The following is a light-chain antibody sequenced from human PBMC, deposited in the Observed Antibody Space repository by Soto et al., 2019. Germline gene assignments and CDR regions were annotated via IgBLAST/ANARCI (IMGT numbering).Light chain of an antibody. CDR2: DVS. V-gene: IGLV2-11*01. CDR1: SSDVGGYNY. J-gene: IGLJ2*01. Sequence: QSVLTQPRSVSGSPGQSVTISCTGTSSDVGGYNYVSWYQQHPGKAPKLMIYDVSKRPSGVPDRFSGSKSGNTASLTISGPQAEDEADYCSCPNAGSDTVVFGGGTKVTVL. CDR3: CPNAGSDTVV.